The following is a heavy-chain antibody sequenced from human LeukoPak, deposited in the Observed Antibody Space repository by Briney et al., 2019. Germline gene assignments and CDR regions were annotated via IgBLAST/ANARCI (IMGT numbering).Heavy chain of an antibody. V-gene: IGHV3-23*01. Sequence: GGSLRLSCAASGFTFSGYAMSWVRQAPGKGLEWVSAISGSGGSTYYADSVKGRFTISRDNSKNTLYLQMNSLRAEDTAVYYCAKGDFDSSGYYYVFNYYYGMDVWGQGTTVTVSS. CDR1: GFTFSGYA. D-gene: IGHD3-22*01. J-gene: IGHJ6*02. CDR2: ISGSGGST. CDR3: AKGDFDSSGYYYVFNYYYGMDV.